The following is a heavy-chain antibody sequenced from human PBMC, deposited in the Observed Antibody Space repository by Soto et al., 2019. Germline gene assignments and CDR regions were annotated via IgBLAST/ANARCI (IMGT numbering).Heavy chain of an antibody. V-gene: IGHV4-59*01. Sequence: SETLSLTCTVSGGSISSYYWSWIRQPPGKGLEWVGYIYYSGSTNYNPSLKSRVTISVDTSKNQFSLKLNSVTAADTAVYYCARDGKYCSSTSCYRREGWFDPWGQGTLVTVSS. CDR2: IYYSGST. J-gene: IGHJ5*02. D-gene: IGHD2-2*02. CDR1: GGSISSYY. CDR3: ARDGKYCSSTSCYRREGWFDP.